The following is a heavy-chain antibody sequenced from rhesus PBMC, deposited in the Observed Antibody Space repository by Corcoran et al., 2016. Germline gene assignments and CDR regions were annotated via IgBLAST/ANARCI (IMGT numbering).Heavy chain of an antibody. V-gene: IGHV3S4*01. CDR2: ISKTGKTI. CDR3: TRRYSSSYFSLDV. D-gene: IGHD6-43*01. J-gene: IGHJ5-2*02. CDR1: GFTFSSYD. Sequence: EVQLVESGGGLVQPGGSLRLSCADSGFTFSSYDMSWVRRALGKGLEWVSSISKTGKTIYYADSVKGRFTISRDNAKNSLSLQMNSLKTEDTAVYYCTRRYSSSYFSLDVWGRGVLVTVSS.